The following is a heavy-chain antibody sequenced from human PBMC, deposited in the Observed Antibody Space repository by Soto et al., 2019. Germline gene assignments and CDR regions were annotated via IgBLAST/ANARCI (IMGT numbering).Heavy chain of an antibody. Sequence: QVQLVQSGAEVKQPGASVKVSCKASGFTFTHYGFSWVRQAPGQGLELMGWISAYNGNTYYAQNPQDRATLTTDTSTSTVHMDLRSLRSDDTAMYYCARTPPPSGHCDSTSCQNWSDHWGQGTLVTVSS. V-gene: IGHV1-18*01. CDR3: ARTPPPSGHCDSTSCQNWSDH. D-gene: IGHD2-2*01. CDR2: ISAYNGNT. J-gene: IGHJ5*02. CDR1: GFTFTHYG.